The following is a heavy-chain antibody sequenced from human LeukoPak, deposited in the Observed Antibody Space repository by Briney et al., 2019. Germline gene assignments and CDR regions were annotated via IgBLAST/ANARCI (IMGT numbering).Heavy chain of an antibody. V-gene: IGHV3-7*01. Sequence: GGSLRLSCAASGFTFSSYWMSWVRQAPGKGLEWVANIKQDGSEKYYVDSVKGRFTISRDNAKNSLYLQMNSLRAEDTAVYYCAKDPRYCSGGSCYSVYYFDYWGQGTLVTVSS. CDR3: AKDPRYCSGGSCYSVYYFDY. CDR1: GFTFSSYW. CDR2: IKQDGSEK. J-gene: IGHJ4*02. D-gene: IGHD2-15*01.